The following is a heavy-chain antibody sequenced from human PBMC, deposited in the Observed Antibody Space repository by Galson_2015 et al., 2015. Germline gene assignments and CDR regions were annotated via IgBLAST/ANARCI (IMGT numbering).Heavy chain of an antibody. D-gene: IGHD3-10*01. CDR1: GFTVSSNY. V-gene: IGHV3-53*01. CDR2: IYSGGST. CDR3: ARVRGSRGYFDY. J-gene: IGHJ4*02. Sequence: SLRLSCAASGFTVSSNYMSWVRQAPGKGLEWVSVIYSGGSTYYADSVKGRFTISRDNSKSTLYLQMNSLRAEDTAVYYCARVRGSRGYFDYWGQGTLVTVSS.